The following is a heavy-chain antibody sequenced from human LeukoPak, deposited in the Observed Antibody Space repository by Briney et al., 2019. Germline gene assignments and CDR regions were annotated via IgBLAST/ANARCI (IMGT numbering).Heavy chain of an antibody. V-gene: IGHV4-39*07. CDR2: IYYSGST. CDR3: ATTTIRLGY. CDR1: GGSNSRSSNY. Sequence: SETLSLTCTVSGGSNSRSSNYWGWIRQSPGKGLEWIGSIYYSGSTYYNPSLKSRVTISIDTSKNQFSLKSSSVTAADTAVYYCATTTIRLGYWGQGTLVTVSS. D-gene: IGHD1-1*01. J-gene: IGHJ4*02.